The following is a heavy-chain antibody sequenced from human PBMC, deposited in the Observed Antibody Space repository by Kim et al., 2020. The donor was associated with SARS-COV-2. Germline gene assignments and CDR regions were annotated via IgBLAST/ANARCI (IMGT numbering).Heavy chain of an antibody. V-gene: IGHV1-24*01. CDR3: ATAYSYSGSYSPLY. D-gene: IGHD1-26*01. J-gene: IGHJ4*02. Sequence: YAQKLQGRVTMTEDTSTDTAYMELSSLRSEDTAVYYCATAYSYSGSYSPLYWGQGTLVTVSS.